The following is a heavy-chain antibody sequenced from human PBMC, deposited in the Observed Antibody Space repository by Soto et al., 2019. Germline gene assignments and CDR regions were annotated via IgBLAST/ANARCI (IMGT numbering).Heavy chain of an antibody. Sequence: QVQLVESGGGVVQPGRSLRLSCAASGFSLSYYGIHWVRQAPGKGLEWVAIISLDGRKKYYADSLKGRFTISRDNSENTVYLQMNSLRDEDTAVYSCAKGGKGRYSYGEHLDYWGQGTLVTVSS. CDR3: AKGGKGRYSYGEHLDY. V-gene: IGHV3-30*18. CDR2: ISLDGRKK. D-gene: IGHD5-18*01. CDR1: GFSLSYYG. J-gene: IGHJ4*02.